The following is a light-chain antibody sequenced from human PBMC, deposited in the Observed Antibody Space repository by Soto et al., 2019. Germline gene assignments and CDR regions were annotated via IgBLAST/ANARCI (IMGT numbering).Light chain of an antibody. Sequence: DIVMTQSPDSLAVSLGERATINCKSSQSVLYSSNNKNYLAWYQQKPGQPPKLLIYWASTRESGAPDRFSGSGPGTDFTLTISSLQAEDVAVYYCQQYYSTPWTFGQGTKVDIK. CDR3: QQYYSTPWT. J-gene: IGKJ1*01. V-gene: IGKV4-1*01. CDR1: QSVLYSSNNKNY. CDR2: WAS.